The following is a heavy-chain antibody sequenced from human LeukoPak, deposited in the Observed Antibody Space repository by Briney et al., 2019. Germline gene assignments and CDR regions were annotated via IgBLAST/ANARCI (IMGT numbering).Heavy chain of an antibody. V-gene: IGHV3-30*02. J-gene: IGHJ3*01. Sequence: GGSLRLSCEASGFTFREYGMHWVRQAPGMGLEWVAFIWYDGTNENYAESVKGRFTISRDNSKNTLYVQMNDLTTEDTAVYYCAKDGPPLLRYPDFFDLWGQGTMVIVSS. CDR3: AKDGPPLLRYPDFFDL. D-gene: IGHD3-9*01. CDR2: IWYDGTNE. CDR1: GFTFREYG.